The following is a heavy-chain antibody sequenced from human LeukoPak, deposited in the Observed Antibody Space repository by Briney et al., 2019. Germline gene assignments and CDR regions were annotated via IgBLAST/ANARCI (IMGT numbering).Heavy chain of an antibody. CDR3: ARDRPYYDFWSGYHDI. CDR1: GGSISSYY. J-gene: IGHJ3*02. V-gene: IGHV4-4*07. Sequence: SETLSLTCTVSGGSISSYYWSWIRQPAGKGLEWIGRIYTSGSTNYNPSLKSRVTMSADTSKNQFSLKLSSVTAADTAVYYCARDRPYYDFWSGYHDIWGQGTMVTVSS. D-gene: IGHD3-3*01. CDR2: IYTSGST.